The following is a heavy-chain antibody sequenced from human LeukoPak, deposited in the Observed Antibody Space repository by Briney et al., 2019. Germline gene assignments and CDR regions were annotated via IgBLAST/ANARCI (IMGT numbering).Heavy chain of an antibody. J-gene: IGHJ6*03. Sequence: GGSLRLSCAASGFTFSSYAMSWVRQAPGKGLEWVSAISGSGGSTYYADSVKGRFTISRDNAKNSLYLQMNSLRAEDTAVYYCAREGPYGSGSFPYYYYYMDVWGKGTTVTVSS. D-gene: IGHD3-10*01. CDR1: GFTFSSYA. V-gene: IGHV3-23*01. CDR2: ISGSGGST. CDR3: AREGPYGSGSFPYYYYYMDV.